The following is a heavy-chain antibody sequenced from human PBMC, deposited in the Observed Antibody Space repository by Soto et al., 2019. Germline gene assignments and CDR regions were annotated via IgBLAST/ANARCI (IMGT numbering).Heavy chain of an antibody. D-gene: IGHD5-12*01. J-gene: IGHJ4*02. CDR1: GGSISSYY. V-gene: IGHV4-59*01. CDR3: ARRHLLDSRYSYYFDY. Sequence: SETLSLTCTVSGGSISSYYWSWIRQPPGKGLEWIGYIYYSGSTNYNPSLKSRVTISVDTSKNQFSLKLSSVTAADTAVYYCARRHLLDSRYSYYFDYWGQGTLVTRLL. CDR2: IYYSGST.